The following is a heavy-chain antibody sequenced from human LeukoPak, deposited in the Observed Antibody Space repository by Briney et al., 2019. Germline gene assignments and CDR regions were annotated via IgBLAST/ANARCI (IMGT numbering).Heavy chain of an antibody. J-gene: IGHJ5*02. CDR3: AKSSSWTYNWFDP. CDR2: ISAGGGST. Sequence: PGGSLRLSCAASGFTFSSYAMSWVRQAPGKGLAWVSAISAGGGSTYFADSVKGRFTISRDNSKNTLFLQMNSLRAEDTAVYYCAKSSSWTYNWFDPWGQGTLVTVSS. V-gene: IGHV3-23*01. CDR1: GFTFSSYA. D-gene: IGHD6-13*01.